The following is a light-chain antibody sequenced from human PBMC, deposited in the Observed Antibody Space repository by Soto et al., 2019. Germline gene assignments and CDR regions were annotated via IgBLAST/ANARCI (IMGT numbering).Light chain of an antibody. V-gene: IGKV3-20*01. CDR1: QRVSSNY. CDR3: QQYGGSPRVT. CDR2: GAS. J-gene: IGKJ4*01. Sequence: EIVLTQSPGTLSLSPGERATLSCRASQRVSSNYLAWYQQKPGQAPRLLIYGASSRATGIPDRFSGSGSWTDFTLTISSLEPEDCAVYYCQQYGGSPRVTFGGGTKVEIK.